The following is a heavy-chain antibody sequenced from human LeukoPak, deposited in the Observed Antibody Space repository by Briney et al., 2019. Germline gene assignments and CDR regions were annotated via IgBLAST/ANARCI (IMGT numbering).Heavy chain of an antibody. CDR3: ARGVATVVTRVRNAFDI. CDR2: IYYSGST. V-gene: IGHV4-30-4*01. D-gene: IGHD4-23*01. CDR1: GGSISSGDYY. Sequence: SETLSLTCTVSGGSISSGDYYWSWIRQPPGKGLEWIGYIYYSGSTYYNPSLKSRVTISVDTSKNQFSQKLSSVTAADTAVYYCARGVATVVTRVRNAFDIWGQGTMVTVSS. J-gene: IGHJ3*02.